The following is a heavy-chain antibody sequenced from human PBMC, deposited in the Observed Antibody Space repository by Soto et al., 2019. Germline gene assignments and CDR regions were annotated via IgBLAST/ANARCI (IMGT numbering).Heavy chain of an antibody. V-gene: IGHV3-30*03. CDR3: GVKATDTIFGVVIAPYYYGMDV. Sequence: ESGGGVVPPGRSLRLSCAASGFTFSSYGMHWVRQAPGKGLEWVAVISYDGSNKYYADSVKGRFTISRDNSKNTLYLQMNSLRAEDTAVYYCGVKATDTIFGVVIAPYYYGMDVWGQGTTVTVSS. D-gene: IGHD3-3*01. CDR1: GFTFSSYG. J-gene: IGHJ6*02. CDR2: ISYDGSNK.